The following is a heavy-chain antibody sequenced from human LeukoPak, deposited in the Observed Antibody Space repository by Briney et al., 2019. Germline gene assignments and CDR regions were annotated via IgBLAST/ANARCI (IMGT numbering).Heavy chain of an antibody. CDR1: GGSISSYY. Sequence: SETLSLTCTVSGGSISSYYWSWIRQPPGKGLEWIGYIYYSGSTNYSPSLKSRVTISVDTSKNQFSLKLSSVTAADTAVYYCARGHSIEPYYYYYYMDVWGKGTTVTVSS. CDR2: IYYSGST. D-gene: IGHD4-11*01. V-gene: IGHV4-59*01. J-gene: IGHJ6*03. CDR3: ARGHSIEPYYYYYYMDV.